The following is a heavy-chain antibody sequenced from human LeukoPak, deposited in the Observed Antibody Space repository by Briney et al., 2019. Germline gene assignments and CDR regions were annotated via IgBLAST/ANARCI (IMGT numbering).Heavy chain of an antibody. J-gene: IGHJ4*02. Sequence: ASVKVSCKASGYTFTGYYMHWVRQAPGQGLEWMGWINPNSGGTNYAQKFQGRVTMTRDTSISTAYMELSRLRSDDTAVYYCARDYSSSSILILYYFDYWGQGTLVTVSS. CDR2: INPNSGGT. CDR1: GYTFTGYY. V-gene: IGHV1-2*02. CDR3: ARDYSSSSILILYYFDY. D-gene: IGHD6-6*01.